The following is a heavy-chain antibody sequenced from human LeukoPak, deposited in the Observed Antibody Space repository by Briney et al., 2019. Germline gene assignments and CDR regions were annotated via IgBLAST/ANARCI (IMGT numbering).Heavy chain of an antibody. CDR3: ARAPTIFGVVIRAFDI. CDR2: ISAYNGNT. D-gene: IGHD3-3*01. J-gene: IGHJ3*02. CDR1: GYTFTSYG. Sequence: ASVKVSCKASGYTFTSYGISWVRQAPGQGLEWMGRISAYNGNTNYAQKLQGRVTMTTDTSTSTAYMELRSLRSDDTAVYYCARAPTIFGVVIRAFDIWGQGTMVTVSS. V-gene: IGHV1-18*01.